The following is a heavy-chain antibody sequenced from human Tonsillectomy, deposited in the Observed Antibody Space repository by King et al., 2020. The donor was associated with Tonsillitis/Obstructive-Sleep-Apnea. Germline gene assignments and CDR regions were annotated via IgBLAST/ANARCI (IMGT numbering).Heavy chain of an antibody. J-gene: IGHJ4*02. CDR1: GYGFPSYW. CDR3: ARPTGDCSGGNCSSDY. V-gene: IGHV5-51*01. Sequence: FQLVQSGAEVKKPGESLRISCKGFGYGFPSYWIAWVRQMPGRGLEWMGIIYPGDSDTRYSPSFQGQVTISADKSIRTAYLQWNNLKTSDTAIYYCARPTGDCSGGNCSSDYWGQGTLVTVSS. D-gene: IGHD2-15*01. CDR2: IYPGDSDT.